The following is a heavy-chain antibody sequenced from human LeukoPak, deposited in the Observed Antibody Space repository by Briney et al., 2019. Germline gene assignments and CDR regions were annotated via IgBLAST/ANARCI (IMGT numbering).Heavy chain of an antibody. Sequence: GGSLRLSCAASGFTFISYDMSWVRQAPGKGLEWVSAISGSGGSTYYADSVKGRFTISRDNSKNTLYLQMNSLRAEDTAVYYCAKDPPLLRYCSGGSCYQPFSYWGQGTLVTVSS. J-gene: IGHJ4*02. V-gene: IGHV3-23*01. D-gene: IGHD2-15*01. CDR2: ISGSGGST. CDR3: AKDPPLLRYCSGGSCYQPFSY. CDR1: GFTFISYD.